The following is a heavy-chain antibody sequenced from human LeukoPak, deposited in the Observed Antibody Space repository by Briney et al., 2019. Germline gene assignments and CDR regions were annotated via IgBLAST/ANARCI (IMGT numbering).Heavy chain of an antibody. Sequence: GGSLRLSCAASGFTFSSYAMSWVRQAPGKGLEWVSAISGSGGSTYYADSVKGRFTISRDNSKNTLYLQMNSLRAEDTAVYYCAKDLQPLLWFGELSSGDAFDIWGQGTMVTVSS. D-gene: IGHD3-10*01. CDR3: AKDLQPLLWFGELSSGDAFDI. CDR1: GFTFSSYA. J-gene: IGHJ3*02. V-gene: IGHV3-23*01. CDR2: ISGSGGST.